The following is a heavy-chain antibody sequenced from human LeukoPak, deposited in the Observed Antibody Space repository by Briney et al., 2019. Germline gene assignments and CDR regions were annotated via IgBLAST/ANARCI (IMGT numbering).Heavy chain of an antibody. D-gene: IGHD7-27*01. CDR2: IYSGGST. V-gene: IGHV3-66*01. CDR3: AGSDSPDYLTGY. J-gene: IGHJ4*02. CDR1: GFTVSSNY. Sequence: GGSLRLSCAASGFTVSSNYMSWVRQAPGKGLEWVSVIYSGGSTYYADSVKGRFTISRDNSKNTLYLQMNSLRAEDTAVYYCAGSDSPDYLTGYWGQGTLVTVSS.